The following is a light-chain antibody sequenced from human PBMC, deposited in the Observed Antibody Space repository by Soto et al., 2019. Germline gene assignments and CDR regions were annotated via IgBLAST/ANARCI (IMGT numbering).Light chain of an antibody. V-gene: IGLV1-40*01. Sequence: QSVLTQPPSVSGAPGQRVTISCTGSSSNIGAGYDVKWYQQLPGTAPKLLIYGNSNRPSGVPDRFSGSKSGTSASLAITGLQAEDEADYYCQSYDSSLSGWVFGGGTKFTVL. CDR3: QSYDSSLSGWV. J-gene: IGLJ3*02. CDR2: GNS. CDR1: SSNIGAGYD.